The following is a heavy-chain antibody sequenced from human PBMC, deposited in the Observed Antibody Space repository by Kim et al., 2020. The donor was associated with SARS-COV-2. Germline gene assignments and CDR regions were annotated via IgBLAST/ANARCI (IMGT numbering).Heavy chain of an antibody. J-gene: IGHJ5*02. V-gene: IGHV3-53*04. CDR1: GFTVSSNY. D-gene: IGHD3-16*01. Sequence: GGSLRLSCAASGFTVSSNYMSWVRQAPGKGLEWVSVIYSGGSTYYADSVKGRFTISRHNSKNTLYLQMNSLRAEDTAVYYCARVEDYGAATFDPWGQGTLVTVSS. CDR2: IYSGGST. CDR3: ARVEDYGAATFDP.